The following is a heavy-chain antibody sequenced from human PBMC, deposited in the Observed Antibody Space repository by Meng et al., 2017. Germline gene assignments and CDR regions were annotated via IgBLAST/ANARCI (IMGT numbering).Heavy chain of an antibody. D-gene: IGHD2-2*01. J-gene: IGHJ4*02. CDR3: ARDCRGSSTSCPSDY. CDR1: GLTVSSNY. Sequence: GESLKISCAASGLTVSSNYMSWVRQAPGKGLEWVSVIYSGGSTYYADSVKGRFTISRDNAKNSLYLQMNSLRAEDTAVYYCARDCRGSSTSCPSDYWGQGTLVTVSS. CDR2: IYSGGST. V-gene: IGHV3-66*01.